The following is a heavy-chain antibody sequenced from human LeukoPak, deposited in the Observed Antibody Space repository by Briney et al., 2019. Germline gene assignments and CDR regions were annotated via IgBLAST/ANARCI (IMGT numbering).Heavy chain of an antibody. V-gene: IGHV3-48*03. CDR2: ISSSGSTI. Sequence: GGSLRLSCAASGFTFSSYEMNWVRQAPGKGLEWVSYISSSGSTIYYADSVKGRFTISRDNAKNSLYLQMNSLRAEDTAVYYCARVGYDILTGYSRAGYYYYYYMDVWGKGTTVTISS. CDR1: GFTFSSYE. D-gene: IGHD3-9*01. J-gene: IGHJ6*03. CDR3: ARVGYDILTGYSRAGYYYYYYMDV.